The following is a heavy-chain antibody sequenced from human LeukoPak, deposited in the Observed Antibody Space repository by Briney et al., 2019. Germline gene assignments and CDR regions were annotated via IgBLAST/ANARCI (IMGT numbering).Heavy chain of an antibody. D-gene: IGHD3-3*01. CDR1: GGSLSGFF. CDR2: VYNSGST. J-gene: IGHJ4*02. CDR3: ARASYNFWSGYYLYFDY. V-gene: IGHV4-59*08. Sequence: SETLSLTCTVSGGSLSGFFWSWIRQPPGKGLEWIGYVYNSGSTDYNPSLKSRVTISEDTSNNQFSLKLKFVTAADTAVYYCARASYNFWSGYYLYFDYWGQGTLVTVSS.